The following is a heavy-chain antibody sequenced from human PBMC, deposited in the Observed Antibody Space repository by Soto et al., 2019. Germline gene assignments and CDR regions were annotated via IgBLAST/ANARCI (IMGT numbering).Heavy chain of an antibody. D-gene: IGHD1-26*01. Sequence: QVQLVESGGGVVQPGRSLRLSCAASGFTFSSYAMHWVRQAPGKGLEWVAVISYDGSNKYYADSVKGRFTISRDNSKNTLYLQMNSLRAEDTAVYYCAREGGGSYSSGYYYYYGMDVWGQGTTFTVSS. J-gene: IGHJ6*02. CDR2: ISYDGSNK. CDR1: GFTFSSYA. V-gene: IGHV3-30-3*01. CDR3: AREGGGSYSSGYYYYYGMDV.